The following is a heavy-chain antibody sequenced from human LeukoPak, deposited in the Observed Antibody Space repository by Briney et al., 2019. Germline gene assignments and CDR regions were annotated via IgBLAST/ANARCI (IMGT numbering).Heavy chain of an antibody. CDR2: IIPIFGTA. CDR1: GGTFSSYA. D-gene: IGHD4-11*01. V-gene: IGHV1-69*13. Sequence: SVKVSCKASGGTFSSYAISWVRQAPGQGLEWMGGIIPIFGTANYAQKFQGRVTITADESTSTAYMELSSLRSEDTAVYYCARVGGISNYPYYYYGMDVWGQGTTVTVSS. J-gene: IGHJ6*02. CDR3: ARVGGISNYPYYYYGMDV.